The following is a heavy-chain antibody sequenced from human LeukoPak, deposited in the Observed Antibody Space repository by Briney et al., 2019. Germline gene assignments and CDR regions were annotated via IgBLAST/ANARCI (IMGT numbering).Heavy chain of an antibody. CDR3: AREAPDYYGSGSRYFDY. CDR1: GYTFIGYY. D-gene: IGHD3-10*01. Sequence: SVKVSCKASGYTFIGYYMHWVRQAPGQGLEWMGWINPNSGDTNYAQKFQGRVTMTRDTSISTAYMELSRLTSDDTAVYYCAREAPDYYGSGSRYFDYWGQGALVTVSS. V-gene: IGHV1-2*02. J-gene: IGHJ4*02. CDR2: INPNSGDT.